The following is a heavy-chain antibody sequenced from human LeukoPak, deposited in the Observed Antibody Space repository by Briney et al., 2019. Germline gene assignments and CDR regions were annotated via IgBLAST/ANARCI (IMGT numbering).Heavy chain of an antibody. Sequence: GGSLRLSCAASGFTFSNFGLHWVRQAPGKGLEWVAIIWSDGSNKYYADSVKGRVTISRDNSKNTLYLQMNSLRAEDTAVYYCGRGTDGGEVDYWGQGTLATVSS. V-gene: IGHV3-33*01. CDR1: GFTFSNFG. J-gene: IGHJ4*02. D-gene: IGHD3-10*01. CDR3: GRGTDGGEVDY. CDR2: IWSDGSNK.